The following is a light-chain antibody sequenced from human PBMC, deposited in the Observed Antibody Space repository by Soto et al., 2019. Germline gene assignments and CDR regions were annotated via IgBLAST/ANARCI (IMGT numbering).Light chain of an antibody. J-gene: IGLJ3*02. CDR2: GNS. CDR1: SNIGAAYD. CDR3: QSYDRNLRGWV. Sequence: QSVLAQPPSVSGAPGQRVTISCSNIGAAYDVHWYQQLPGTAPKLLIFGNSRRPSGVPDLFSGAKSGTSASLAITGLQAEDEADYYCQSYDRNLRGWVFGGGTKLTVL. V-gene: IGLV1-40*01.